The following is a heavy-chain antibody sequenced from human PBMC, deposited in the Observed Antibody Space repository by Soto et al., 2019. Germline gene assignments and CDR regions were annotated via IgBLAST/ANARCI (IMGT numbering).Heavy chain of an antibody. CDR2: INAGNGNT. V-gene: IGHV1-3*01. J-gene: IGHJ4*02. D-gene: IGHD2-15*01. CDR1: GYTFTSYA. Sequence: QVQLVQSGAEVKKPGASVKVSCKASGYTFTSYAMHWVRQAPGQRLEWMGWINAGNGNTKYSQKFXGXVXMXWDTSASTAYMELSSLRSEDTAVYYCARDLGGWPDYWGQGTLVTVSS. CDR3: ARDLGGWPDY.